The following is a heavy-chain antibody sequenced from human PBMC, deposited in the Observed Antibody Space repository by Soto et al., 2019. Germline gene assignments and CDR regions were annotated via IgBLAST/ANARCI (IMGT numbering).Heavy chain of an antibody. V-gene: IGHV3-23*01. CDR1: GFTFSTYA. CDR3: AKAEEAGGCDLL. D-gene: IGHD1-26*01. J-gene: IGHJ4*02. Sequence: EVQLLESGGGLVQPGGSLRLSCAASGFTFSTYAMTWVRQAPGKGLEWVAAITGSGATAYYAKSVKGRFTISRDNSKNMLSLELNSLRAEDTAVYYCAKAEEAGGCDLLWGQGTLVTVSS. CDR2: ITGSGATA.